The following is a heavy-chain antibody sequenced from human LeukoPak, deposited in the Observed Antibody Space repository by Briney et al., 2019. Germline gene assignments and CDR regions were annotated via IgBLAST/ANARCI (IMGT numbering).Heavy chain of an antibody. CDR1: AYSISSGFF. Sequence: PSETLSLTCSVSAYSISSGFFWGWIRQPPGKGLEWIGSIYHSGNTYYNPSLKSRVTISVDTSKNQISLKLSSVTAADTAVYYCARHIVVVPAAMGPFDRWGQGTLVTVSS. J-gene: IGHJ4*02. V-gene: IGHV4-38-2*02. CDR3: ARHIVVVPAAMGPFDR. CDR2: IYHSGNT. D-gene: IGHD2-2*01.